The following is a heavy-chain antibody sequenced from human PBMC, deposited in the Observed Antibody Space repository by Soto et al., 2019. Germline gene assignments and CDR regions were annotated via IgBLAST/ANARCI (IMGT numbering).Heavy chain of an antibody. D-gene: IGHD3-10*01. J-gene: IGHJ6*02. CDR2: IQSGGPT. CDR3: APSITMVRGVIINEGMDV. V-gene: IGHV3-66*01. Sequence: GGLRLSCAASGFTVSSKYMSWVRQAPGKGLEWVSLIQSGGPTYYADSVKGRFTISRDNAKNSLYLQMNSLRAEDTAVYYCAPSITMVRGVIINEGMDVWGQGTTVPVSS. CDR1: GFTVSSKY.